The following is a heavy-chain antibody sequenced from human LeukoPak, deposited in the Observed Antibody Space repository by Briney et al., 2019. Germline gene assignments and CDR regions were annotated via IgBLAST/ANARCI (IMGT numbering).Heavy chain of an antibody. CDR3: PSPLGQCTTTYCYVDY. V-gene: IGHV4-39*01. Sequence: PSETLSLTCTLSVGSIGTSSYCSGWIRQPPGKGLEWIGSIYRSGNTYYNPSLKSRVTISVDTSKNQFSLKLSSVTPADTPHYYQPSPLGQCTTTYCYVDYWGQGTLVTVSS. J-gene: IGHJ4*02. CDR1: VGSIGTSSYC. CDR2: IYRSGNT. D-gene: IGHD2-8*01.